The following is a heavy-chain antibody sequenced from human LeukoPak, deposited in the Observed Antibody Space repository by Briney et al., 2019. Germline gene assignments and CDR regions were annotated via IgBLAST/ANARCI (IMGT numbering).Heavy chain of an antibody. CDR1: GGSISSYY. J-gene: IGHJ6*03. D-gene: IGHD3-3*01. CDR2: IYTSGST. V-gene: IGHV4-4*07. Sequence: SETLSLTCTASGGSISSYYWSWIRQPAGKGLEWIGRIYTSGSTNYNPSLKSRVTMSVDTSKNQFSLKLSSVTAADTAVYYCARWITISNYYHMDVWGKGTTVTVSS. CDR3: ARWITISNYYHMDV.